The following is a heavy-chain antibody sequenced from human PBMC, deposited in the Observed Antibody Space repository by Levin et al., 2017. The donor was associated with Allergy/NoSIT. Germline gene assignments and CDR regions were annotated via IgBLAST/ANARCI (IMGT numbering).Heavy chain of an antibody. CDR1: GYSFTSYW. CDR3: ARGVSGYSYGPGRDDAFDI. D-gene: IGHD5-18*01. V-gene: IGHV5-51*01. CDR2: IYPGDSDT. J-gene: IGHJ3*02. Sequence: GASVKVSCKGSGYSFTSYWIGWVRQMPGKGLEWMGIIYPGDSDTRYSPSFQGQVTISADKSISTAYLQWSSLKASDTAMYYCARGVSGYSYGPGRDDAFDIWGQGTMVTVSS.